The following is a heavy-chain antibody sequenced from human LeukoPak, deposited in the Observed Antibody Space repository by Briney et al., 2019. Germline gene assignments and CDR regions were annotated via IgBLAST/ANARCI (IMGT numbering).Heavy chain of an antibody. D-gene: IGHD2-2*02. Sequence: GGSLRLSCAASGFTFTTYWMHWVRQAPGKGLVWVSRINGDGSSTSYADSVKGRFTISRDNAKSTLYLQVNSLRAEDTAVYYCARSLGCSSSSCYMDYWGQGTLVTVSS. J-gene: IGHJ4*02. CDR3: ARSLGCSSSSCYMDY. CDR1: GFTFTTYW. V-gene: IGHV3-74*01. CDR2: INGDGSST.